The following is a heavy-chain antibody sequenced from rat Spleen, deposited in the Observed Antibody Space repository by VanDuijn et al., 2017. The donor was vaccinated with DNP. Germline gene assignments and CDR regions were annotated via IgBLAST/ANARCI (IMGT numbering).Heavy chain of an antibody. Sequence: QLQQSGAELAKPGSSVKISCKASGYTFTSYYISWIKQTTGQGLEYIGYINTGSGGTNCNEKFKGKATLTVDKSSGTAFMQLSSLTPDDSAVYYCARGGIIRAYAMDAWGQGTSVTVSS. V-gene: IGHV1-43*01. CDR3: ARGGIIRAYAMDA. CDR1: GYTFTSYY. J-gene: IGHJ4*01. D-gene: IGHD4-3*01. CDR2: INTGSGGT.